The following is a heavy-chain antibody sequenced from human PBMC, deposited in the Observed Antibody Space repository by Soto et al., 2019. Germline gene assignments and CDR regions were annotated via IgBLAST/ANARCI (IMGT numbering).Heavy chain of an antibody. D-gene: IGHD5-18*01. CDR1: GFTFSSYS. CDR2: ISSSSSYI. Sequence: LRLSCAASGFTFSSYSMNWVRQAPGKGLEWVSSISSSSSYIYYADSVKGRFTISRDNAKNSLYLQMNSLRAEDTAVYYCARGGRGYSYGYKANWFDPWGQGTLVTVSS. CDR3: ARGGRGYSYGYKANWFDP. J-gene: IGHJ5*02. V-gene: IGHV3-21*01.